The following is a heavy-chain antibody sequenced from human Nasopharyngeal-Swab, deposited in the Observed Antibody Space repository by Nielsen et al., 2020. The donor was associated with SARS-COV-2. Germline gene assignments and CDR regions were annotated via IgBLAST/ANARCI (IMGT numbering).Heavy chain of an antibody. V-gene: IGHV3-30*18. CDR1: GFTFSSYG. CDR2: ISCDGSNK. Sequence: GESLKISCAASGFTFSSYGMHWVRQAPGKGLEWVAVISCDGSNKYYADSVKGRFTISRDNSKNTLYLQMNSLRAEDTAVYYCAKLILYCSGGSCSFDYWGQGTLVTVSS. J-gene: IGHJ4*02. CDR3: AKLILYCSGGSCSFDY. D-gene: IGHD2-15*01.